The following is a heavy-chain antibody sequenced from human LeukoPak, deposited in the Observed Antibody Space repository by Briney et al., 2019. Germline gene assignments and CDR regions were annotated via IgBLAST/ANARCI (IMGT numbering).Heavy chain of an antibody. Sequence: GGSLRLSCVASGFTFSSYWMHWVRQDPRKGLVWVSRINGDGRNIDYADSVRGRFTISRDNAKNTLYLQMNTLRVEDTAVYYCARVKWFGELLCWGQGTLVTVSS. CDR3: ARVKWFGELLC. D-gene: IGHD3-10*01. V-gene: IGHV3-74*01. CDR2: INGDGRNI. CDR1: GFTFSSYW. J-gene: IGHJ4*02.